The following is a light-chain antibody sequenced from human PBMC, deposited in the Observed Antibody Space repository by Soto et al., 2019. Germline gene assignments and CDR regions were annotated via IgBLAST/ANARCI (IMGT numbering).Light chain of an antibody. CDR1: SSDVGGYNY. Sequence: QSVLSHPASVSGSRGQSITISCTGTSSDVGGYNYVSWYQHHPGKAPKLMIFDVSNRPSGVSNRFSGSKSGNTASLTISGLQPEDEADYYCSSYTTSNTRQIVFGTGTKLTVL. V-gene: IGLV2-14*03. CDR2: DVS. CDR3: SSYTTSNTRQIV. J-gene: IGLJ1*01.